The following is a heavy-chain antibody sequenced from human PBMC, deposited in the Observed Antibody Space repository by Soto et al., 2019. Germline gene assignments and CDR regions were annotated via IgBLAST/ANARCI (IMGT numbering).Heavy chain of an antibody. CDR3: AKDPVPDAIYYYSGMDV. CDR2: ISYDGSNK. V-gene: IGHV3-30*18. CDR1: GFTFSSYG. D-gene: IGHD2-2*01. J-gene: IGHJ6*02. Sequence: PGGSLRLSCAASGFTFSSYGMHWVRQAPGKGLEWVAVISYDGSNKYYADSVKGRFTISRDNSKNTLYLQMNSLRAEDTAVYYCAKDPVPDAIYYYSGMDVWGQGPTVTVYS.